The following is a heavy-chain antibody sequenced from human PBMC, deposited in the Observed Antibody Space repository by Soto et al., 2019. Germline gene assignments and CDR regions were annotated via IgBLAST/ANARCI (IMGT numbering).Heavy chain of an antibody. CDR1: GFTFSSYA. CDR3: AKERSSGWSFDY. J-gene: IGHJ4*02. D-gene: IGHD6-19*01. V-gene: IGHV3-23*01. Sequence: PGGSLRLSCAASGFTFSSYAMSWVRQAPGKGLEWVSVISGSGDSTYYADSVKGRFTISRDNSKNTLYLQMNSLRAEDTAVYYCAKERSSGWSFDYWGQGTLVTVSS. CDR2: ISGSGDST.